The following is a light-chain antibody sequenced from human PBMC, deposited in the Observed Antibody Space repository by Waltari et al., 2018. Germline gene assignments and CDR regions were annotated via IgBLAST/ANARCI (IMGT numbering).Light chain of an antibody. CDR3: QHHFRLPAT. Sequence: IVLTQSPGTLSLSPGERATLSCRASQSISRYLAWYQQKPGQPPRLLIYSASTRATGIPDRFSGSGSGTDFSLTISGLEPEDSAVYYCQHHFRLPATFGQGTKVEIK. CDR1: QSISRY. V-gene: IGKV3-20*01. J-gene: IGKJ1*01. CDR2: SAS.